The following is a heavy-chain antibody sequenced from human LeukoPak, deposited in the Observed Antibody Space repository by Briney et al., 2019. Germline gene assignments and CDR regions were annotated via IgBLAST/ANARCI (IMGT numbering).Heavy chain of an antibody. V-gene: IGHV4-61*02. CDR3: ARRSVVIIPPFYHYYMDV. D-gene: IGHD3-3*01. J-gene: IGHJ6*03. Sequence: SETLSLTCTVSGGSISSGSYYWSWIRQPAGKGLEWIGRIYTSGSTNYNPSLKSRVTISVDTSKNQFSLKLSSVTAADTAVYYCARRSVVIIPPFYHYYMDVWGKGTTVTVSS. CDR2: IYTSGST. CDR1: GGSISSGSYY.